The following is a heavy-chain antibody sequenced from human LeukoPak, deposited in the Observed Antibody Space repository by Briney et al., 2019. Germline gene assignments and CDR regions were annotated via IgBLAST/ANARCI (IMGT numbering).Heavy chain of an antibody. CDR2: INTYSGNR. CDR3: AKESVAAAGTFDS. D-gene: IGHD6-13*01. J-gene: IGHJ4*02. CDR1: GYILNDYV. Sequence: GASVKVSCKASGYILNDYVFSWVRQGPGQGLEWMGWINTYSGNRNYAQKLQGRVTMTTDTSTSTAYMQLRSLRSDDTAIYYCAKESVAAAGTFDSWGQGTLVTFSS. V-gene: IGHV1-18*01.